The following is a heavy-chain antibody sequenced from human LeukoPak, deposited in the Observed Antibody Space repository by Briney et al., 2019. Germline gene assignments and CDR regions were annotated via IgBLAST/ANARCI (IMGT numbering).Heavy chain of an antibody. J-gene: IGHJ4*02. D-gene: IGHD2-2*01. V-gene: IGHV3-7*03. Sequence: PGGSLRLSCAASGFTFSHYWMSWVRQAPGKGLEWVANIKQDGSEKYYVDSVKGRFTISRDDAKNSLYLQMNSLRSDDTAVYYCAREEDSYPAAMFTSDYWGQGTLVTVSS. CDR3: AREEDSYPAAMFTSDY. CDR1: GFTFSHYW. CDR2: IKQDGSEK.